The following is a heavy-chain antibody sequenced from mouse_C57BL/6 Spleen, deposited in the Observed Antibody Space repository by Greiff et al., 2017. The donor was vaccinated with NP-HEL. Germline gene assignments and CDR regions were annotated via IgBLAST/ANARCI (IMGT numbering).Heavy chain of an antibody. Sequence: EVQLVESEGGLVQPGSSMKLSCTASGFTFSDYYMAWIRQVPEKGLEWVANINYDGSSTYYLDSLKSRFIISRDIAKNILYLQMSSLKSEDTATYYCARVWTPITTVGGAMDYWGQGTSVTVSS. CDR3: ARVWTPITTVGGAMDY. V-gene: IGHV5-16*01. CDR1: GFTFSDYY. CDR2: INYDGSST. D-gene: IGHD1-1*01. J-gene: IGHJ4*01.